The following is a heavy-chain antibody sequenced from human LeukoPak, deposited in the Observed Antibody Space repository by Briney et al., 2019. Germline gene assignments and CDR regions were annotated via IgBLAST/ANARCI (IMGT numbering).Heavy chain of an antibody. CDR3: ARATLGYYDSWFDP. D-gene: IGHD3-22*01. CDR1: GGSISSGSYY. Sequence: PSQTLSLTCTVSGGSISSGSYYWSWIRQPAGKGLEWIGRIYTSGSTNYNPSLKSRVTISVDTSKNQLSLKLSSVTAADTAVYYCARATLGYYDSWFDPWGQGTLVTVSS. J-gene: IGHJ5*02. V-gene: IGHV4-61*02. CDR2: IYTSGST.